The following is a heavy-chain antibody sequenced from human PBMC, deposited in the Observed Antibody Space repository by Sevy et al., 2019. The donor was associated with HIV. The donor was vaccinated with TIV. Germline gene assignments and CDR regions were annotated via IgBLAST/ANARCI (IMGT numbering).Heavy chain of an antibody. V-gene: IGHV4-30-2*01. Sequence: SETLSLTCAVSGVSISSGAYSWNWIRQPPGKGLEWIGYIYHTGNTYYNPSLKSRITISLERSKNQFSLRLSSVTAADTAVYFCARDGGMMTTPGSFDIWGQGTMVTVSS. J-gene: IGHJ3*02. CDR1: GVSISSGAYS. CDR2: IYHTGNT. CDR3: ARDGGMMTTPGSFDI. D-gene: IGHD4-17*01.